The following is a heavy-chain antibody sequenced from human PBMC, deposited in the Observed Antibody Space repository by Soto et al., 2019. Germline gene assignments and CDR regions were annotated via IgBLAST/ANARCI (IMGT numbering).Heavy chain of an antibody. V-gene: IGHV3-64*01. CDR2: ISSNGGST. Sequence: GGSLRLSCAASGFTFSSYAMHWVRQAPGKGLEYVSAISSNGGSTYYANSVKGRFTISRDNSKNPLYLQMGSLRAEDMAVYYCARGQSYGGASDPWGQGTLVTVSS. CDR3: ARGQSYGGASDP. J-gene: IGHJ5*02. CDR1: GFTFSSYA. D-gene: IGHD1-26*01.